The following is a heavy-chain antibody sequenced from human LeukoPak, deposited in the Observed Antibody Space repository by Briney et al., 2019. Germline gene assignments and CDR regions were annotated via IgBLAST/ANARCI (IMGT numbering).Heavy chain of an antibody. CDR3: AKVKSTSPTMYYFDY. V-gene: IGHV3-30*02. CDR1: GFTFSSNA. D-gene: IGHD2-2*01. J-gene: IGHJ4*02. CDR2: IRYDGSNK. Sequence: PGGSLRLSCAASGFTFSSNAMSWVRQAPGKGLEWVAFIRYDGSNKYYADSVKGRFTISRDNSKNTLYLQMNSLRAEDTAVYYCAKVKSTSPTMYYFDYWGQGTLVTVSS.